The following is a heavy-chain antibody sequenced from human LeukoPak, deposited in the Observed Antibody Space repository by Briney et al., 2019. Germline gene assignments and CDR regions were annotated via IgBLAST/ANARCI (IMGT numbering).Heavy chain of an antibody. V-gene: IGHV4-39*07. J-gene: IGHJ4*02. D-gene: IGHD3-16*02. Sequence: PSETLSLTCTVSGGSISSSSYYWGWIRQPPGKGLEWIGSIYYSGSTYYNPSLKSRVTISVDTSKNQFSLKLSSVTAADTAVYYCARGSVWGSYRYWGQGTLVTVSS. CDR3: ARGSVWGSYRY. CDR2: IYYSGST. CDR1: GGSISSSSYY.